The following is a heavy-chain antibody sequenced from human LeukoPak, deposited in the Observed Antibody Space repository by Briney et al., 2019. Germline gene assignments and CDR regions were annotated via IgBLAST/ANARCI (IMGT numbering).Heavy chain of an antibody. CDR2: INPNSGGT. CDR1: GYTFTGYY. V-gene: IGHV1-2*02. Sequence: ASVKVSCKASGYTFTGYYMHWVRPAPGQGLEWMGWINPNSGGTNYAQKFQGRVTMTRDTSISTAYMELSRLRSDDTAVYYCAARRYYYDSSGYQGMLDYWGQGTLVTVSS. J-gene: IGHJ4*02. D-gene: IGHD3-22*01. CDR3: AARRYYYDSSGYQGMLDY.